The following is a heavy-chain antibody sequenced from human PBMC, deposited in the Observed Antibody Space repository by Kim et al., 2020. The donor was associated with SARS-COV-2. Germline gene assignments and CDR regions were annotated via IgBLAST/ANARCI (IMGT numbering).Heavy chain of an antibody. D-gene: IGHD5-12*01. CDR2: IKQDGTEK. Sequence: GGSLRLSCAASGFTFSSYWMSWVRQAPGKGLEWVANIKQDGTEKYNVDSVKGRFTISRDNAKKSLYLQVNSLRAEDTAVYYCARVPGGGYDFGLDYWGQG. V-gene: IGHV3-7*05. J-gene: IGHJ4*02. CDR3: ARVPGGGYDFGLDY. CDR1: GFTFSSYW.